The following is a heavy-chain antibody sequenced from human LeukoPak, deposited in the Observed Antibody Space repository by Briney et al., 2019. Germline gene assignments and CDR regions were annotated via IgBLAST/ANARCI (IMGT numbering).Heavy chain of an antibody. D-gene: IGHD3-10*01. V-gene: IGHV3-15*01. CDR3: TTNYYGSGSYSSEAFDV. CDR2: IKSKTDGCTV. CDR1: GFTFSNAW. Sequence: GGSLRPSCAASGFTFSNAWMNWVRQAPGKGLEWVGRIKSKTDGCTVDYTTPVKGRFTISRDDSKNTLYLQMNSLKTEDTAVYYCTTNYYGSGSYSSEAFDVWGQGTMVTVSS. J-gene: IGHJ3*01.